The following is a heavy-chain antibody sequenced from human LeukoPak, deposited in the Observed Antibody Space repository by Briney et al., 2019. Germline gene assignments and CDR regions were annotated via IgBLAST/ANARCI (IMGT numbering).Heavy chain of an antibody. CDR2: INPNSGGT. Sequence: GASVKVSCKASGYTFTGYYMHWVRQAPGQGLEWMGWINPNSGGTNYAQKFQGRVTMTRNTSISTAYMELRSLRSDDTAVYYCARSFRDIVVVTEGTTVDIWGQGTMVTVSS. J-gene: IGHJ3*02. CDR1: GYTFTGYY. CDR3: ARSFRDIVVVTEGTTVDI. V-gene: IGHV1-2*02. D-gene: IGHD2-21*02.